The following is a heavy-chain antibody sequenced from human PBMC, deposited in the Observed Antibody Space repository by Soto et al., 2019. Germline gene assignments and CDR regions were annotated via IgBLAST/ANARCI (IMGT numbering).Heavy chain of an antibody. CDR1: GYGFTRHY. CDR2: IFPGGVNI. V-gene: IGHV1-46*01. CDR3: ARSLHHHLITMVRGESFSFDP. D-gene: IGHD3-10*01. J-gene: IGHJ5*02. Sequence: ASVKVSCKAIGYGFTRHYIHWVRQAPGQGLEWMGTIFPGGVNIAYAQKFQGRVTMTKDTSTSTVYMELNSLTSEDTAVYYCARSLHHHLITMVRGESFSFDPWGQGTLVTVSS.